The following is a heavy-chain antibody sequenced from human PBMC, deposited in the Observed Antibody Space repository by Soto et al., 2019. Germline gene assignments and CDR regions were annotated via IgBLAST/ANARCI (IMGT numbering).Heavy chain of an antibody. V-gene: IGHV3-23*01. CDR2: ITGGGDTA. CDR1: GFTFSNYA. J-gene: IGHJ4*02. CDR3: AKRDRSNWSYFDY. Sequence: GGSMRLSCAASGFTFSNYAVTWVRRAPGRGLEWVSVITGGGDTAYYADSVKGRFTISRDNSKNTLYLQMNSLRAEDTALYYCAKRDRSNWSYFDYWGQGTLVTVSS. D-gene: IGHD1-20*01.